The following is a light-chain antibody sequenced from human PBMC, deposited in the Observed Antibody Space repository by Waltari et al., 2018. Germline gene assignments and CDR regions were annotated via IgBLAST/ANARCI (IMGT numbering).Light chain of an antibody. Sequence: IVMTQSPDSLAVYLGERATINCKSSRSILYNSNDKNYLAWYQQKPGQPPKLLIYWASTRESGVPDRFSGSGSGTDFTLTISSRQAEDVAVYFGQQYYSRRTFGQGTKVEI. CDR3: QQYYSRRT. CDR1: RSILYNSNDKNY. CDR2: WAS. V-gene: IGKV4-1*01. J-gene: IGKJ1*01.